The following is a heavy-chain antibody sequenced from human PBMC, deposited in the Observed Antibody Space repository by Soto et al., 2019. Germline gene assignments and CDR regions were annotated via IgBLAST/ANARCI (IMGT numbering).Heavy chain of an antibody. Sequence: EVQLVESGGGLVQPGGSLRLSCAASGVTFSSYWMHCVRQAPGNGLVWVSRINSDGSSTSYADSVKGRFTIYRHNANNTLYLQMNSLRAEYTAVYYCARRRWSGGSCYKSSYWYFDLWGRGTLVTVSS. V-gene: IGHV3-74*01. D-gene: IGHD2-15*01. CDR2: INSDGSST. CDR1: GVTFSSYW. J-gene: IGHJ2*01. CDR3: ARRRWSGGSCYKSSYWYFDL.